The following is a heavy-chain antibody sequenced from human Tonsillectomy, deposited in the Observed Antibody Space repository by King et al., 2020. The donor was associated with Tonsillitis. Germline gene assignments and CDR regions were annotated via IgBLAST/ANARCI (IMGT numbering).Heavy chain of an antibody. V-gene: IGHV4-59*08. D-gene: IGHD4-11*01. J-gene: IGHJ3*02. CDR2: IYYSGST. CDR3: ARHEVTTDAFYI. Sequence: VQLQESGPGLVKPSETLSLTCTVSGGSISSYYWSWIRQPPGKGLEWIGYIYYSGSTNYNPSLKSRVTISVDTSKNQFSLKLSSVTAADTAVYYCARHEVTTDAFYIWGQGTMVTVSS. CDR1: GGSISSYY.